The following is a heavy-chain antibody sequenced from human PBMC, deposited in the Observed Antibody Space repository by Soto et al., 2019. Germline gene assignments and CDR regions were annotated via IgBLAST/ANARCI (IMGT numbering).Heavy chain of an antibody. J-gene: IGHJ3*02. D-gene: IGHD2-15*01. CDR1: GGSIGSGGYS. Sequence: SETLSLTCAVSGGSIGSGGYSWSWIRQPPGKGLEWIGYIYHSGSTYYNPSLKSRVTISVDRSKNQFSLKLSSVTAADTAVYYCARYCSGGSCYSDDAFDIWGQGTMVTVSS. CDR3: ARYCSGGSCYSDDAFDI. CDR2: IYHSGST. V-gene: IGHV4-30-2*01.